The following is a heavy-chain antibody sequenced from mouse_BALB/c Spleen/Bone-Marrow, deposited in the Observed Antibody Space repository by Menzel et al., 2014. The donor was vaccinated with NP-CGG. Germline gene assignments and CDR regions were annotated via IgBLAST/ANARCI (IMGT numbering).Heavy chain of an antibody. J-gene: IGHJ4*01. CDR2: ISSGGSYT. Sequence: EVQGVESGGDLVRPGGSLKLSCAASGFTFSNYGMSWVRQTPDKRLEWVATISSGGSYTYYPDSVKGRFTISRDNAKNTLYLQVSSLKSEDTAMYYCARRDGGPMDYWGQGTSVTVSS. D-gene: IGHD2-3*01. CDR3: ARRDGGPMDY. CDR1: GFTFSNYG. V-gene: IGHV5-6*01.